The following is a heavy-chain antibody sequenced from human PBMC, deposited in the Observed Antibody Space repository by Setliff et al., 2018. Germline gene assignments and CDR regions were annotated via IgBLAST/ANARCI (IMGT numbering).Heavy chain of an antibody. V-gene: IGHV4-4*08. D-gene: IGHD3-10*01. J-gene: IGHJ6*03. CDR2: FYHSAST. Sequence: PSETLSLTCNVSGGSISSDYWSWIRQPPGKALEWIGYFYHSASTNYNPSLKGRVTMSADTSKKQLYLSLTSESVADTAMYYCARSHYYASGNSHYYYMDVWGKGTAVTVSS. CDR1: GGSISSDY. CDR3: ARSHYYASGNSHYYYMDV.